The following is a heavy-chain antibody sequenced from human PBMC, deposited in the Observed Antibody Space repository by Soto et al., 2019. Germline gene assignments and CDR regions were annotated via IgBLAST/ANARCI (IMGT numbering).Heavy chain of an antibody. J-gene: IGHJ4*02. D-gene: IGHD3-3*01. CDR1: GFTFSSYA. CDR3: AKDSFLEWLIPPYYFDY. V-gene: IGHV3-23*01. Sequence: VQLLESGGGLVQPGGSLRLSCAASGFTFSSYAMSWVRQAPGKGLEWVSAISGSGGSTYYADSVKGRFTISRDNSKNTLYLQMNSLRAEDTAVYYCAKDSFLEWLIPPYYFDYWGQGTLVTVSS. CDR2: ISGSGGST.